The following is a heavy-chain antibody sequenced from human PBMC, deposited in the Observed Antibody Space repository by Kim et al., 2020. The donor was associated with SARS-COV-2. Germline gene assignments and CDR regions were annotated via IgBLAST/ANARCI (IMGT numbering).Heavy chain of an antibody. CDR1: GGSISSSSYY. J-gene: IGHJ6*02. D-gene: IGHD3-10*01. CDR2: IYYSGST. CDR3: ARETVLLWFGDGYYGMDV. V-gene: IGHV4-39*07. Sequence: SETLSLTCTVSGGSISSSSYYWGWIRQPPGKGLEWIGSIYYSGSTYYNPSLKSRVTISVDTSKNQFSLKLSSVTAADTAVYYCARETVLLWFGDGYYGMDVWGQGTTVTVSS.